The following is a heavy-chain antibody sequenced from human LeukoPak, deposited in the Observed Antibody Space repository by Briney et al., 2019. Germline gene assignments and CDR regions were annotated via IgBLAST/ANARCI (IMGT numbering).Heavy chain of an antibody. Sequence: ASVKVSCKASGGTFSSYAISWVRQAPGQGLEWMGRINPNSGGTNNAPKFQGRVTMTRDTSISTAYMELSRLRSDDTAVYYWGRAGGGDPYGYWGQGTLVTVSS. D-gene: IGHD2-21*02. CDR2: INPNSGGT. CDR1: GGTFSSYA. CDR3: GRAGGGDPYGY. V-gene: IGHV1-2*06. J-gene: IGHJ4*02.